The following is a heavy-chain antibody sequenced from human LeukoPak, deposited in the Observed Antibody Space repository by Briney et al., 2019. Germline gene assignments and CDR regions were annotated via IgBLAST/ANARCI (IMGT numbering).Heavy chain of an antibody. Sequence: GGSLRLSCAAAGFTFSSYDMNWVRQSIGKGLEWVSTIGTVGDTYYPDSVKGRFTISRENAKHSLYLQMNNLRAGDTAVYYCARRSDDAFDIWGQGTMVTVSS. CDR2: IGTVGDT. CDR3: ARRSDDAFDI. V-gene: IGHV3-13*01. CDR1: GFTFSSYD. J-gene: IGHJ3*02.